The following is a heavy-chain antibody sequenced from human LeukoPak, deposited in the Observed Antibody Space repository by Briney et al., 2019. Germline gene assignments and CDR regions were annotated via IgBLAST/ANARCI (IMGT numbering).Heavy chain of an antibody. Sequence: SGPTLVNPTQTLTLTCTFSGFSLSTSGVGVGWIRQPPGKTLEWLALIYWNDDKSYSPSLNTRLTITKDTSKNQVVLTMTNMDPVDTATYYCAHAKSGFSWSDYWGQGTLVTVSS. CDR2: IYWNDDK. CDR1: GFSLSTSGVG. D-gene: IGHD6-13*01. CDR3: AHAKSGFSWSDY. J-gene: IGHJ4*02. V-gene: IGHV2-5*01.